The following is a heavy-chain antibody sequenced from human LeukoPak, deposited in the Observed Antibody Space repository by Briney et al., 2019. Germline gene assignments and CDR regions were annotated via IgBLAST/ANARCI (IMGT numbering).Heavy chain of an antibody. CDR1: GFTFSSYS. V-gene: IGHV3-48*02. CDR2: ISSSSSTI. D-gene: IGHD4-11*01. Sequence: GGSLRLSCAASGFTFSSYSMNWVRQAPGKGLEWVSYISSSSSTIYYADSVKGRFTISRDNAKNSLYLQMNSLRDEDTAVYYCARDSNPQYYYYYGMDVWGQGTTVTVSS. CDR3: ARDSNPQYYYYYGMDV. J-gene: IGHJ6*02.